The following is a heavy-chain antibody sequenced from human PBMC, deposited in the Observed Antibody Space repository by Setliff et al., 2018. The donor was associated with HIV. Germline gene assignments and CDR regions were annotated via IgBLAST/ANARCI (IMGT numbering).Heavy chain of an antibody. CDR2: FYYSGNT. V-gene: IGHV4-39*07. Sequence: PSETLSLTCTVSGGSISSSSYYWGWIRQPPGKGLEWIVSFYYSGNTYYNPSLKSRVTISVDASRNQFSLKLNSVTAADTAVYYCASYYGADEPSYYFDFWGQGTQVTVSS. CDR3: ASYYGADEPSYYFDF. J-gene: IGHJ4*02. CDR1: GGSISSSSYY. D-gene: IGHD3-22*01.